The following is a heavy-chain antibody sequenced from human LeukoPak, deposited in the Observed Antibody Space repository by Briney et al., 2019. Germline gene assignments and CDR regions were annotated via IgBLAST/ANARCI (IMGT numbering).Heavy chain of an antibody. CDR2: IYYSGST. J-gene: IGHJ4*02. D-gene: IGHD5-24*01. CDR3: AREDGHKYYFDY. Sequence: SETLSLTCTVPGGSISSYYWSWIRQPPGKGLEWIGYIYYSGSTNYNPSLKSRVTISVDTSKNQFSLKLSSVTAADTAVYYCAREDGHKYYFDYWGQGTLVTVSS. CDR1: GGSISSYY. V-gene: IGHV4-59*08.